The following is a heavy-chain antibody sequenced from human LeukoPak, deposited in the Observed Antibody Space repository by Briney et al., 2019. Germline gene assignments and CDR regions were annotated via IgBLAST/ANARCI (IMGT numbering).Heavy chain of an antibody. D-gene: IGHD3-10*01. CDR1: GFTFSDYY. Sequence: KSGGSLRLSCAASGFTFSDYYMSWIRQAPGKGLEWLSYISSSGIGIFYADSVKGRFTMSRDNAKNSLYLQMNSLRAEDTAVYYCARTTPGSVDVWGKGTTVTVSS. J-gene: IGHJ6*04. CDR2: ISSSGIGI. V-gene: IGHV3-11*04. CDR3: ARTTPGSVDV.